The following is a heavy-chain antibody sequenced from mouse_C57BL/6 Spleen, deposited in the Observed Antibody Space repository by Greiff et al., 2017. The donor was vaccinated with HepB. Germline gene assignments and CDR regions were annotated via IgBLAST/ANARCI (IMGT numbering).Heavy chain of an antibody. CDR3: TLRLFDY. Sequence: EVQLQQSGAELVRPGASVKLSCTASGFNIKDDYMHWVKQRPEQGLEWIGWIDPENGDTEYASKFQGKATITADTSSNTASLQLSSLTSEDTAVYYCTLRLFDYWGQGTTLTVSS. J-gene: IGHJ2*01. CDR1: GFNIKDDY. D-gene: IGHD1-2*01. CDR2: IDPENGDT. V-gene: IGHV14-4*01.